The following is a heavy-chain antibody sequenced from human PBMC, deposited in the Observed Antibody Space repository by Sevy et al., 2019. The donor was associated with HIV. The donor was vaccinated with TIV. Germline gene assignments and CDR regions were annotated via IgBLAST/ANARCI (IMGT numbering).Heavy chain of an antibody. Sequence: ASVKVSCKASGYTFTTYYMHWVRRAPGQGLEWMGMINPSGGSTSYAEMVQGRVTMTRDTSTSTVYMELSSLGSEDTAVYYCAKDQYGTGSYTYDYWGQGTLVTVSS. V-gene: IGHV1-46*01. CDR2: INPSGGST. J-gene: IGHJ4*02. D-gene: IGHD3-10*01. CDR1: GYTFTTYY. CDR3: AKDQYGTGSYTYDY.